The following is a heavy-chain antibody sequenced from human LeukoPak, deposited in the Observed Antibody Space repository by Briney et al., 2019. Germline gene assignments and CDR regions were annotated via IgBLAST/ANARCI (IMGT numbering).Heavy chain of an antibody. CDR3: AREALPYYYGSGGNWFDP. Sequence: RRSLRLSCAASGFTFSSYAMHWVRQAPGKGLEWVSVISYDGSNKYYADSVKGRFTISRDNSKNTLYLQMNSLRAEDTAVYYCAREALPYYYGSGGNWFDPWGQGTLVTVSS. CDR1: GFTFSSYA. J-gene: IGHJ5*02. D-gene: IGHD3-10*01. V-gene: IGHV3-30-3*01. CDR2: ISYDGSNK.